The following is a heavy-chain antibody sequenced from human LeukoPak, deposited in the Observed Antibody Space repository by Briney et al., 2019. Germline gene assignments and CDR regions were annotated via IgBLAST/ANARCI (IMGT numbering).Heavy chain of an antibody. D-gene: IGHD3-22*01. CDR3: ATEGGRYYYDSSGPYYFDY. CDR1: GYTFTGYY. J-gene: IGHJ4*02. Sequence: ASVKVSCKASGYTFTGYYMHWVRQAPGQGLEWMGWINPNSGGTNYAQKFQGWVTMTEDTSTDTAYMELSSLRSEDTAVYYCATEGGRYYYDSSGPYYFDYWGQGTLVTVSS. V-gene: IGHV1-2*04. CDR2: INPNSGGT.